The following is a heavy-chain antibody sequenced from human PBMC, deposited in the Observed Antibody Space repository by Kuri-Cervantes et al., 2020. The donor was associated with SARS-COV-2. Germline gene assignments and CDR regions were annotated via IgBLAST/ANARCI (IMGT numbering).Heavy chain of an antibody. CDR3: ARQGANLDY. J-gene: IGHJ4*02. D-gene: IGHD5-12*01. CDR1: GYSISSGYY. V-gene: IGHV4-38-2*01. Sequence: SETLSLTCAVSGYSISSGYYWGWIRQPPGKGLEWIGSIYHSGSTYYNPSLKSRVTISVDASKNQFSLKLSSVTAADTAVYDCARQGANLDYWGQGTLVTVSS. CDR2: IYHSGST.